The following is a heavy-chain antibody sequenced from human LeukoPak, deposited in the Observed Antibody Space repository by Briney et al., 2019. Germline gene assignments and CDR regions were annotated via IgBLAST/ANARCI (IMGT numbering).Heavy chain of an antibody. V-gene: IGHV3-30*18. D-gene: IGHD5-12*01. CDR3: AKDRGYSHGFEY. CDR2: ISYDGRNK. J-gene: IGHJ4*02. Sequence: GGSLRLSCAASGFTFSSYGMHWVRQAPGKGLEWVAAISYDGRNKEYVDSVKGRFTISRDNSKNTLYLQMNSLRAEDTAVYYCAKDRGYSHGFEYWGQGTLVTVSS. CDR1: GFTFSSYG.